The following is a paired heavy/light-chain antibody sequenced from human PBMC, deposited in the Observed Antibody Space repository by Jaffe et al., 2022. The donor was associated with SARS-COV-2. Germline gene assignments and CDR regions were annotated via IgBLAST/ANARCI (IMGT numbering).Heavy chain of an antibody. CDR1: GYTFTSYY. J-gene: IGHJ4*02. V-gene: IGHV1-46*01. Sequence: QVQLVQSGAEVKKPGASVKVSCRASGYTFTSYYVHWVRQAPGQGLEWIGVVRLSGGGTTYHYAQNFQGRVTMTRDTSMSTVYMELNSLRSEDTAVYYCAREPPQGYDFEYWGQGTLVAVSS. D-gene: IGHD5-12*01. CDR2: VRLSGGGT. CDR3: AREPPQGYDFEY.
Light chain of an antibody. CDR2: SNN. Sequence: QSVLTQPPSASGTPGQRVTISCSGSSSNIGSNKVNWYQQVPGTAPKLLIYSNNQRPSGVPDRFSGSKSGTSASLAISGLRSEDEADYHCAAYDDSLNGYVFGAGTKVTVL. CDR1: SSNIGSNK. V-gene: IGLV1-44*01. CDR3: AAYDDSLNGYV. J-gene: IGLJ1*01.